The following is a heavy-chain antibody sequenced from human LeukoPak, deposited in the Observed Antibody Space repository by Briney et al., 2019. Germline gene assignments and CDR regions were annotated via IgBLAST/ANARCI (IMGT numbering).Heavy chain of an antibody. CDR3: ARSYDSSGYYYVRYAFDI. CDR2: ICYSGST. Sequence: PSETLSLTCTVSGGSISSYYWSWIRQPPGKGLEWIGYICYSGSTNYNPSLKSRVTISVDTSKNQFSLKLSSVTAADTAVYYCARSYDSSGYYYVRYAFDIWGQGTMVTVSS. CDR1: GGSISSYY. J-gene: IGHJ3*02. V-gene: IGHV4-59*01. D-gene: IGHD3-22*01.